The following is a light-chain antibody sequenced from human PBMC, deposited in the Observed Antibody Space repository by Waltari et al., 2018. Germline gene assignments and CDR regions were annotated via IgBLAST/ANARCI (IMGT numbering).Light chain of an antibody. CDR3: SSYTSSSTLE. Sequence: QSALTQPASVSGSPGQSITISCTGTSSDVGGYNYVSWYQQHPGKAPKLMIYDVINRPSVVSNRFSGSKSGNTASLTISGLQAEDEADYYCSSYTSSSTLEIGGGTKLTVL. J-gene: IGLJ2*01. CDR1: SSDVGGYNY. V-gene: IGLV2-14*01. CDR2: DVI.